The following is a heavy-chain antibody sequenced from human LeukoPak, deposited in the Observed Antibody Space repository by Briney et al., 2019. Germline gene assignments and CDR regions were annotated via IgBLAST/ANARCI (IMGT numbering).Heavy chain of an antibody. CDR3: ARDQGGYSGYDSYYFDY. V-gene: IGHV4-30-2*01. CDR2: IYHSGGT. J-gene: IGHJ4*02. CDR1: GGSISSGGYS. D-gene: IGHD5-12*01. Sequence: SQTLSLTCAVSGGSISSGGYSWSWIRQPPGKGLEWIGYIYHSGGTYYNPSLKSRVTISVDRSKNQFSLKLSSVTAADTAVYYCARDQGGYSGYDSYYFDYWGQGTLVTVSS.